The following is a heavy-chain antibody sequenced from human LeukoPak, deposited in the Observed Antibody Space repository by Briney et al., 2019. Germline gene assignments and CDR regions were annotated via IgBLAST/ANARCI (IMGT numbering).Heavy chain of an antibody. CDR1: GGSFSGYY. CDR2: INHSGST. Sequence: KPSETLSLTCAVYGGSFSGYYWSWIRQPPGKGLEWIVEINHSGSTNYNPSLKGRVTISVDTSKNQFSLKLGSVTGSDQAVYYCARDLDLLWFGELLWYFDYWGQGTLVTVSS. J-gene: IGHJ4*02. V-gene: IGHV4-34*01. CDR3: ARDLDLLWFGELLWYFDY. D-gene: IGHD3-10*01.